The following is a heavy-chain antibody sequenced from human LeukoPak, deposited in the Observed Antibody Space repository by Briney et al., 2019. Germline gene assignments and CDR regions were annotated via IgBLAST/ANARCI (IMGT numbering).Heavy chain of an antibody. CDR3: ASGYYDSSGYRDY. D-gene: IGHD3-22*01. V-gene: IGHV3-21*01. CDR1: GFTFSSYS. J-gene: IGHJ4*02. Sequence: PGGSLGLSCAASGFTFSSYSMNWVRQAPGKGLEWVSSISSSSSYIYYADSVKGRFTISRDNAKNSLYLQMNSLRAEDTAVYYCASGYYDSSGYRDYWGQGTLVTVSS. CDR2: ISSSSSYI.